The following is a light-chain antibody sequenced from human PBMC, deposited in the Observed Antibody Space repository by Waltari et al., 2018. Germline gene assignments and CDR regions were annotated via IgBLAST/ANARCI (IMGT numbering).Light chain of an antibody. CDR2: DDS. J-gene: IGLJ3*02. V-gene: IGLV3-21*02. Sequence: SYVLTQPPSESVAPGQTAHISCLGNNIGGQRVHWFRQKAGPAPVLVIYDDSDRPSGIPERFSGSNSGDTATLTISRVEAGDEAAYYCRVWDTSSDHPVFGGGTKLTVL. CDR1: NIGGQR. CDR3: RVWDTSSDHPV.